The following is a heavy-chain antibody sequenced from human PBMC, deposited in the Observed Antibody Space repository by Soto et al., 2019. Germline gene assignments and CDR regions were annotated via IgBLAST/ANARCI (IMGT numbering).Heavy chain of an antibody. CDR2: IYHSGST. V-gene: IGHV4-38-2*02. CDR3: ARDRASRSTISYNWFDP. J-gene: IGHJ5*02. CDR1: CYSIISGYY. D-gene: IGHD3-16*02. Sequence: KTSETLSLTCAFSCYSIISGYYWGWIRQPPGKGLEWIGSIYHSGSTYYNPSLKSRVTISVDTSKNQFSLKLSSVTAADTAVYYCARDRASRSTISYNWFDPWGQGTLVTVSS.